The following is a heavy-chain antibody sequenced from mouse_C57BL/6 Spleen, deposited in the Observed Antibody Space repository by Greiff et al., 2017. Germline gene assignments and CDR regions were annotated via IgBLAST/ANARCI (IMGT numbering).Heavy chain of an antibody. CDR1: GYTFTDYN. CDR2: INPNNGGT. V-gene: IGHV1-18*01. Sequence: EVKLMESGPELVKPGASVKIPCKASGYTFTDYNMDWVKQSHGKSLEWIGDINPNNGGTIYNQKFKGKATLTVDKSSSTAYMELRSLTSEDTAVYYCARYITTVVANAMDYWGQGTSVTVSS. CDR3: ARYITTVVANAMDY. D-gene: IGHD1-1*01. J-gene: IGHJ4*01.